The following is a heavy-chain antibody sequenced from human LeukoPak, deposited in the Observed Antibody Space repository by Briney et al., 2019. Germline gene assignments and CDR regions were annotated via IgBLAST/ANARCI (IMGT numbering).Heavy chain of an antibody. CDR2: ISYDGSNK. Sequence: GGSLRLSCAASGFTFSSYAMHWVRQAPGKGLEWVAVISYDGSNKYYADSVKGRFTISRDNSKNTLYLQMNSLRAEDTAVYYCAREVSVTTALDYWGQETLVTVSS. CDR3: AREVSVTTALDY. CDR1: GFTFSSYA. D-gene: IGHD4-17*01. V-gene: IGHV3-30-3*01. J-gene: IGHJ4*02.